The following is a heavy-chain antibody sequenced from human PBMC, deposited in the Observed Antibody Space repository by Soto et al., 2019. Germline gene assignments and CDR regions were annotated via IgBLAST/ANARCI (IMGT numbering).Heavy chain of an antibody. D-gene: IGHD2-15*01. CDR2: IIPIFGTA. CDR1: GGTFSSYA. CDR3: ARSGDCSGGSCYPSRPYYYYGMDV. Sequence: SVKVSCKASGGTFSSYAISWVRQAPGQGLEWMGGIIPIFGTANYAQKFQGRVTITADESTSTAYMELSSLRSEDTAVYYCARSGDCSGGSCYPSRPYYYYGMDVWGQGTTVTVSS. V-gene: IGHV1-69*13. J-gene: IGHJ6*02.